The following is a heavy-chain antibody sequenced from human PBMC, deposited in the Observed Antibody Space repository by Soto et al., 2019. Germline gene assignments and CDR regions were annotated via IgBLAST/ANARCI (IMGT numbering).Heavy chain of an antibody. J-gene: IGHJ6*02. CDR1: GACVSSGYDF. Sequence: PXASLSLTCTVCGACVSSGYDFWSWLRQSPGKRLEWIAYIYYSGSTNYNPSLKSRATISVDTSKSQVSLTLTSMTAADAALYYCPRSPNYYYYVFDVCGQRTAVTVSS. CDR3: PRSPNYYYYVFDV. V-gene: IGHV4-61*01. D-gene: IGHD3-10*01. CDR2: IYYSGST.